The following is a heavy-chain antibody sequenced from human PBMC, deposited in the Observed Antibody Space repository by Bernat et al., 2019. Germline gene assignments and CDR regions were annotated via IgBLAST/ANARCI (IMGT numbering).Heavy chain of an antibody. J-gene: IGHJ5*02. CDR3: ARQVRGAVVAATPFDP. CDR2: IYPGESDT. CDR1: GYSFTSYW. D-gene: IGHD2-15*01. V-gene: IGHV5-51*01. Sequence: EVQLVQSGAEVKKPGESLKISCKGSGYSFTSYWIGWVRQRPGKGLEWMGIIYPGESDTRYRPSFQGQGSISADKSISPAYLQWRSLKASDTAMYYCARQVRGAVVAATPFDPWGQGTLATVSS.